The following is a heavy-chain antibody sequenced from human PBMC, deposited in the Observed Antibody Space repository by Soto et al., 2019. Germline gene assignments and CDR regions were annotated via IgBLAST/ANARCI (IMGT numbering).Heavy chain of an antibody. Sequence: ASVKVSCKASGYTFTSYYMHWVRQAPGQGLEWMGIINPSGGSTSYAQKFQGRVTMTRDTSTSTVYMELSSLRSEDTAVYYCARGRSIAAPTTEYYFDYWGQGTLVTVSS. CDR3: ARGRSIAAPTTEYYFDY. J-gene: IGHJ4*02. V-gene: IGHV1-46*01. CDR1: GYTFTSYY. D-gene: IGHD6-6*01. CDR2: INPSGGST.